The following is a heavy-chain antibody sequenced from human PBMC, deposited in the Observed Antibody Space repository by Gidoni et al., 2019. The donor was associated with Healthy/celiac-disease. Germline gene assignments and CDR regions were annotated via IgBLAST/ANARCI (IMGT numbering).Heavy chain of an antibody. CDR2: ITSYNGNT. CDR3: ARANGGTLIDY. V-gene: IGHV1-18*04. D-gene: IGHD3-22*01. CDR1: GYTFTSYV. J-gene: IGHJ4*02. Sequence: QIQLVQSGAEVKKPGASVKVSCKASGYTFTSYVFSWVRQAPGQGLQWMGWITSYNGNTKYAQRLQGRVTMTTDTSTSTAYMELRSLRSDDTAVYYCARANGGTLIDYWGQGSLVTVSS.